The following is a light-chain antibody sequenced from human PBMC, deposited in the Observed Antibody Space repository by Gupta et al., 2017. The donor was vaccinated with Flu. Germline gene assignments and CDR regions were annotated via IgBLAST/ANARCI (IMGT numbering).Light chain of an antibody. J-gene: IGKJ5*01. Sequence: EIVLTQSPATLSLSPGERATLSCRASQSVSSYLAWYQQKPGQAPRLLTYDASNRATGIPARFSGSGSGTDFTLTISSLEPEDFAVYYCQQRSNWSFGQGTRLEIK. CDR3: QQRSNWS. V-gene: IGKV3-11*01. CDR2: DAS. CDR1: QSVSSY.